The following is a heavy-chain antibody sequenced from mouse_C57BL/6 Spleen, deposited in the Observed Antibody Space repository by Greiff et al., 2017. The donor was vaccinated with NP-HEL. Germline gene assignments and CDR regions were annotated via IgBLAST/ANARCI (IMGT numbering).Heavy chain of an antibody. CDR3: ARETYYSNYGNAMDY. D-gene: IGHD2-5*01. CDR2: INPNNGGT. V-gene: IGHV1-26*01. CDR1: GYTFTDYY. Sequence: EVQLQQSGPELVKPGASVKISCKASGYTFTDYYMNWVKQSHGKSLEWIGDINPNNGGTSYNQKFKGKATLTVDKSSSTAYMELRSLTSEDSAVYYCARETYYSNYGNAMDYWGQGTSVTVSS. J-gene: IGHJ4*01.